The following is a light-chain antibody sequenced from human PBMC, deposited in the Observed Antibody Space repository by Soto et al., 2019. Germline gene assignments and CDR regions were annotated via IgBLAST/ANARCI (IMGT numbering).Light chain of an antibody. Sequence: QSVLPQPASVSGSPGQSITISCTGTSSDGGGYNYVSWYQQHPGKDPKLMIYEVSNRPSGVSNRFSGSKSGNTASLTISGLQDEDEADYYCSSYTSSSTLVLGGGTKGTVL. CDR1: SSDGGGYNY. J-gene: IGLJ2*01. CDR2: EVS. CDR3: SSYTSSSTLV. V-gene: IGLV2-14*01.